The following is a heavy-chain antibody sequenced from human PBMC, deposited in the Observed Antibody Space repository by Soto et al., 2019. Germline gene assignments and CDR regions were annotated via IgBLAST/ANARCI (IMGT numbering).Heavy chain of an antibody. CDR3: ARVGGQLFGDHGMDV. D-gene: IGHD3-10*01. Sequence: QVQLVQSGAEVKKPGASVKVSCKASGYTFTTYEINGVRQVPGQGLEWMGWMSPSSGNTGYVDQFRGRVTMTSNTSMTTAYMELSSLRSEDTAVYYCARVGGQLFGDHGMDVWGQGTTVTVSS. CDR1: GYTFTTYE. V-gene: IGHV1-8*01. CDR2: MSPSSGNT. J-gene: IGHJ6*02.